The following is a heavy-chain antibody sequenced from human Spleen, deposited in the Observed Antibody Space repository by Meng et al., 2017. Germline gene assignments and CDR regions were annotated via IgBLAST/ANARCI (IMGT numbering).Heavy chain of an antibody. CDR2: INHSGST. CDR1: GGSVSSTNFY. D-gene: IGHD3-10*01. Sequence: SETLSLTCTVSGGSVSSTNFYWTWIRQPPGKGLEWIGEINHSGSTNYNPSLESRATISVDTSQNNLSLKLDSATAADTAVYFCARSQFVPYYRSEFLFPFDVWGQGTMVTVSS. CDR3: ARSQFVPYYRSEFLFPFDV. J-gene: IGHJ3*01. V-gene: IGHV4-61*03.